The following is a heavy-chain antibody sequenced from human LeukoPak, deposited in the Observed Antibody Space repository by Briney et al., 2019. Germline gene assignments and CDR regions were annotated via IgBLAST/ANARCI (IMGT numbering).Heavy chain of an antibody. CDR3: ARVVAVTGTPVYYMDV. CDR1: GYMFTGYY. Sequence: GASVKDSCKASGYMFTGYYMHWVRQAPGQGLEWMGWINPNSGGTNYAQKFQGRVTMTRDTSISTAYMDLNRLRSDDTAVYYCARVVAVTGTPVYYMDVWGKGTTVTVSS. D-gene: IGHD6-19*01. CDR2: INPNSGGT. J-gene: IGHJ6*03. V-gene: IGHV1-2*02.